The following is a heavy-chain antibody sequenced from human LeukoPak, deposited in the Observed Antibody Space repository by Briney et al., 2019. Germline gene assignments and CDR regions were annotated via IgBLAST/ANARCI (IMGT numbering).Heavy chain of an antibody. CDR3: AKSPPARWVTDY. D-gene: IGHD2-2*01. J-gene: IGHJ4*02. Sequence: GGSLRLSCAASGFTFSNYAMNWVRQAPGKGLEWVSGITDSGGRTYYADSVKGRFTISRDNSESTLYLQMNTLRAEDTAIYFCAKSPPARWVTDYWGQGTLVTVSS. CDR2: ITDSGGRT. CDR1: GFTFSNYA. V-gene: IGHV3-23*01.